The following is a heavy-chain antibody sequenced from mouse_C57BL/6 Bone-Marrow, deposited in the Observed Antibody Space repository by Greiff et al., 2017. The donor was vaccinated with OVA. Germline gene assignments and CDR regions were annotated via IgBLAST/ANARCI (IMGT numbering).Heavy chain of an antibody. CDR1: GFTFSSYA. CDR3: TREGLLYYFDY. V-gene: IGHV5-9-1*02. D-gene: IGHD2-3*01. Sequence: EVHLVESGEGLVKPGGSLKLSCAASGFTFSSYAMSWVRQTPEKRLEWVAYLSSGGDYIYYADTVKGRFTISRDNARNTLYLQMSSLKSEDTAMYYCTREGLLYYFDYWGQGTTLTVSS. CDR2: LSSGGDYI. J-gene: IGHJ2*01.